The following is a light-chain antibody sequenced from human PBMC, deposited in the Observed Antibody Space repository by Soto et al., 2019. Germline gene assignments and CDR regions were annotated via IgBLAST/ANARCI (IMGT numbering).Light chain of an antibody. CDR1: SSNIGAGYG. CDR2: GDS. Sequence: QSVLTQPPSVSGAPGQRVTISCTGSSSNIGAGYGVHWYIQLPGTAPKLLVYGDSNRPSGVPDRFSGSKSDTSASLAITGLQAEDEADYYCQSYDGSLSGVIFGGGTKLTVL. CDR3: QSYDGSLSGVI. J-gene: IGLJ2*01. V-gene: IGLV1-40*01.